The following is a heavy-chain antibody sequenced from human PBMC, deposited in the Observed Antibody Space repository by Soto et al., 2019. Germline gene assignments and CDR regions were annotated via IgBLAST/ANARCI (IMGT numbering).Heavy chain of an antibody. CDR3: AKSGDSAVWGIVF. V-gene: IGHV3-48*02. CDR2: INGGSASI. Sequence: EVQLVESGGGLVQPGGSLRLYCVGSGFMFDSFAMNWVRQAPGKGLEWVAYINGGSASIYYAESVKGRFTISRDNARNSLSLQMNSLSDEDTAVYYCAKSGDSAVWGIVFWGQGTLVTVSS. CDR1: GFMFDSFA. J-gene: IGHJ4*02. D-gene: IGHD7-27*01.